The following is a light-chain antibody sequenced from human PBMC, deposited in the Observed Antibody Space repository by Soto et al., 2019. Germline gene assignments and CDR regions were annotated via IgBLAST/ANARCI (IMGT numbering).Light chain of an antibody. CDR2: VAS. J-gene: IGKJ1*01. Sequence: DIQMTQSPSSLSASVGDRVTITCRASQGISNDLTWYQQQPGKVPKLLIYVASTLQSGVPSRFSGSGSGTDFTLTISSLQPEDVATYYCQKYNSAPWTFGQGTKVEIK. CDR1: QGISND. V-gene: IGKV1-27*01. CDR3: QKYNSAPWT.